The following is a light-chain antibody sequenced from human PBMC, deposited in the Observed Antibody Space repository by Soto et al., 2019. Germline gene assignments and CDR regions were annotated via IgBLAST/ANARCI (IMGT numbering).Light chain of an antibody. CDR1: QSISNW. CDR3: QKYNGVPLS. Sequence: DIQMTQSPSTLPASVGDRVTITCRASQSISNWLAWYQQKPGTAPKVLIYHASNLQSGVPSRFSGSGSGTEFTLTVSSLQPEDVATYYCQKYNGVPLSFGPGTKVEIK. CDR2: HAS. J-gene: IGKJ3*01. V-gene: IGKV1-5*01.